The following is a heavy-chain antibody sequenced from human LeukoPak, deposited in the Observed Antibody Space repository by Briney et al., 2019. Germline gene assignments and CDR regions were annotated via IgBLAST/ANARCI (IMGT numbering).Heavy chain of an antibody. CDR3: ATTLDYGDYFDY. Sequence: ASVKVSCKVSGYTLTELSMHWVRQAPGKGLEWMGGFDPEDGETIYAQKFQGRVTMTEDTPTDTAYMELSSLRSEDTAVYYCATTLDYGDYFDYWGQGTLVTVSS. D-gene: IGHD4-17*01. V-gene: IGHV1-24*01. CDR1: GYTLTELS. J-gene: IGHJ4*02. CDR2: FDPEDGET.